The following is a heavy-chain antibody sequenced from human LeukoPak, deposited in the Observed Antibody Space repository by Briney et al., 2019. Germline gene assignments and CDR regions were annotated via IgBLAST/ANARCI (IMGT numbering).Heavy chain of an antibody. Sequence: SETLSLTCAVSGGSISSNWWSWVRQPPGKGLEWIGEIDHSGSTNYNPSLKSRVTISVDTSKNQFSLKLSSVTAADTVVYYCARRTSGYSSSWPFDYWGQGTLVAVSS. CDR2: IDHSGST. CDR3: ARRTSGYSSSWPFDY. CDR1: GGSISSNW. V-gene: IGHV4-4*02. J-gene: IGHJ4*02. D-gene: IGHD6-13*01.